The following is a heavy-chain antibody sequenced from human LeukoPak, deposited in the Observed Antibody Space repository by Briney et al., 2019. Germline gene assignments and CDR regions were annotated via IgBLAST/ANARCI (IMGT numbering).Heavy chain of an antibody. Sequence: PGGSLRLSCAASGFTFSSYGMHGVRQAPGKGLEWVAVISYDGSNKYYADSVKGRFTISRDNSKNTLYLQMNSLRAEDTAVYYCAKFDSIHRLSEGYFDYWGQGTLVTVSS. CDR2: ISYDGSNK. J-gene: IGHJ4*02. D-gene: IGHD6-25*01. V-gene: IGHV3-30*18. CDR3: AKFDSIHRLSEGYFDY. CDR1: GFTFSSYG.